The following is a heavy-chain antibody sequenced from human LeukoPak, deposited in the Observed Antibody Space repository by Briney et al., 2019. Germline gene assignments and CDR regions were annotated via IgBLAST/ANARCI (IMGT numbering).Heavy chain of an antibody. V-gene: IGHV3-21*01. J-gene: IGHJ5*02. CDR3: ATHSSDWQAVDL. D-gene: IGHD6-19*01. CDR1: GFSFSAYT. CDR2: ISSSSSYI. Sequence: PGGSLRLSCAASGFSFSAYTMNWVRQAPGKGLEWVSSISSSSSYIYYRHSVEGRFIISRDNAKNSLYLQMNSLRPEDTALYYCATHSSDWQAVDLWGQGTQVTVSS.